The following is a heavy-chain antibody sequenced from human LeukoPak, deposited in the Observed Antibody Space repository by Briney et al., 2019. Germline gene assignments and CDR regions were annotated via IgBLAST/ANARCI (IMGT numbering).Heavy chain of an antibody. J-gene: IGHJ5*02. CDR3: ARAYTAMVYWFDP. Sequence: ASAKVSCKASGYTFTSYYLHWVRQAPGQGLEWMGIINPSGGDTSYAQKFQGRVTMTRDTSTSTVYMELSSLRSEDTAVYYCARAYTAMVYWFDPWGQGTLVTVSS. CDR1: GYTFTSYY. V-gene: IGHV1-46*01. CDR2: INPSGGDT. D-gene: IGHD5-18*01.